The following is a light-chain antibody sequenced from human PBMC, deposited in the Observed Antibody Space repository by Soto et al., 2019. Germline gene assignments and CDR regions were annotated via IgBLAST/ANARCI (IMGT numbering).Light chain of an antibody. CDR3: SSYVGSNNFPYV. J-gene: IGLJ1*01. CDR1: SSDVGGYNY. CDR2: EVD. V-gene: IGLV2-8*01. Sequence: QSVLTQPPSASGSPGQSVTISCTGTSSDVGGYNYVSWYQHHPGKAPKLIIYEVDERPSGVPDRFSGSKSGNTASLTVSGLQAEDEAEYYCSSYVGSNNFPYVFGTGTKLTVL.